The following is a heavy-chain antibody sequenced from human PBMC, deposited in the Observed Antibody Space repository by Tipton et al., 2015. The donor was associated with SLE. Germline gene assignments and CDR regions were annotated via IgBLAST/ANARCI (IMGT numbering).Heavy chain of an antibody. J-gene: IGHJ4*02. CDR1: GFTFSSYS. V-gene: IGHV3-48*01. CDR2: ISSSSSTI. Sequence: SLRLSCAASGFTFSSYSMNWVRQAPGKGLEWVSYISSSSSTIYYADSVKGRFTISRDNAKNSLYLQMNSLRAEDTAVYYCARTLVGATHYFDYWGQGTLVTVSS. CDR3: ARTLVGATHYFDY. D-gene: IGHD1-26*01.